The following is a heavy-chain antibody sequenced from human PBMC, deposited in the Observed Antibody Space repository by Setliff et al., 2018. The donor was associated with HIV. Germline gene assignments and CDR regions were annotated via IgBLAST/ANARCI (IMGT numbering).Heavy chain of an antibody. CDR2: IYHSGTT. Sequence: SETLSLTCAVSGYSISSGYYWGWIRQTPGKGLEWIGSIYHSGTTYYNPSLRSRVTISVDTSKNQFSLKLSSVTAADTAVYYCARLRGSYDFSNWFDPWGQGTQVTAPQ. D-gene: IGHD3-3*01. J-gene: IGHJ5*02. CDR1: GYSISSGYY. V-gene: IGHV4-38-2*01. CDR3: ARLRGSYDFSNWFDP.